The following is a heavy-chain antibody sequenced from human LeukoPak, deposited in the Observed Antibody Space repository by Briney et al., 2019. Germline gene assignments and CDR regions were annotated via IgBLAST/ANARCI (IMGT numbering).Heavy chain of an antibody. CDR3: ARSARRQHYYGSGSYLGY. CDR2: MNPNSGNT. Sequence: ASVKVSCKASGYTFTSYDINWVRQATGQGLEWMGWMNPNSGNTGYAQKFQGRVTMTRNTSISTAYMELSSLRSEDTAVYYCARSARRQHYYGSGSYLGYWGQGTLVTVSS. D-gene: IGHD3-10*01. V-gene: IGHV1-8*01. J-gene: IGHJ4*02. CDR1: GYTFTSYD.